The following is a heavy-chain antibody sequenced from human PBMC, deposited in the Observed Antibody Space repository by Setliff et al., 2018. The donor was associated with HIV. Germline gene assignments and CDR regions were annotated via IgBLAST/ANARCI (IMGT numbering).Heavy chain of an antibody. J-gene: IGHJ4*02. CDR2: ISPYNGEV. D-gene: IGHD3-10*01. CDR3: ATMQFGDFDY. CDR1: GYIFINYY. V-gene: IGHV1-18*01. Sequence: AASVKVSCKTSGYIFINYYVTWVRQAPGQGLEWVGQISPYNGEVRYAQRFQGRITMTTHTSTTTAYMELRSLGSDDTAIYFCATMQFGDFDYWGQGTLVTVSS.